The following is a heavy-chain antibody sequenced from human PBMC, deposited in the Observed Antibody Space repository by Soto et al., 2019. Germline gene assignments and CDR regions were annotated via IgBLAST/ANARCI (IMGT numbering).Heavy chain of an antibody. CDR1: GFTFSSYA. D-gene: IGHD2-15*01. CDR2: IGGSGGT. Sequence: EVQLLESGGGLVQPGGSLRLSCVASGFTFSSYAMSWVRLAPGKGLEWFSSIGGSGGTYYADSVKGRFTISRDNSKNMLYLHLNSLRAEDTAMYYCAKGQGWSSYYDSWGQGTLVTVSS. CDR3: AKGQGWSSYYDS. J-gene: IGHJ4*02. V-gene: IGHV3-23*01.